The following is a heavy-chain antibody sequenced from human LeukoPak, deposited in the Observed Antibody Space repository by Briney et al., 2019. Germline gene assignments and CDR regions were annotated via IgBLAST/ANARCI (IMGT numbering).Heavy chain of an antibody. D-gene: IGHD6-13*01. Sequence: PGGSLRLSCAASGFTVSSNYMSWVRQAPGKGLEWVSVIYSGGSTYYADSVKGRFTISRDNSKNALYLQMNSLRAEDTAVYYCARGRSSSWFDYWGQGTLVTVSS. CDR2: IYSGGST. CDR1: GFTVSSNY. CDR3: ARGRSSSWFDY. J-gene: IGHJ5*01. V-gene: IGHV3-53*01.